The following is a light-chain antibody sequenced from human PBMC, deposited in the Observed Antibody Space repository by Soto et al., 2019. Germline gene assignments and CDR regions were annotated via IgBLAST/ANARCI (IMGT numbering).Light chain of an antibody. CDR2: KAS. CDR1: QSISSW. V-gene: IGKV1-5*03. J-gene: IGKJ2*01. CDR3: QQYNSYSYT. Sequence: DIPMTQSPSPLSASVGDRVTITCLASQSISSWLAWYQQKPGKAPKLLIYKASSLESGVPSRFSGSGSGTEFTLTISSLQPDDVATYYCQQYNSYSYTFGQGTKLEIK.